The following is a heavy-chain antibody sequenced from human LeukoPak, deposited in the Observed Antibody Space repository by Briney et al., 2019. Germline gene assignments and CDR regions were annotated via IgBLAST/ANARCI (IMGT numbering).Heavy chain of an antibody. CDR2: IYYSGST. J-gene: IGHJ4*02. V-gene: IGHV4-59*01. CDR1: GGPISSYY. CDR3: ARHSRGIVDFDY. D-gene: IGHD3-22*01. Sequence: SETLSLTCTVSGGPISSYYWSWIRQPPGKGLEWIGNIYYSGSTNYNPSLKSRVTISVDTSKNQFSLKLSSVTAADTAVYYCARHSRGIVDFDYWGQGTLVTVSS.